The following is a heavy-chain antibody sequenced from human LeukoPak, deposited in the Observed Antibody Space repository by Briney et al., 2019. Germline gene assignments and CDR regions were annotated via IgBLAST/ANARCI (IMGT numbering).Heavy chain of an antibody. V-gene: IGHV3-30*02. J-gene: IGHJ4*02. D-gene: IGHD3-10*01. CDR2: IRYDGSNE. CDR1: GFSFSGYG. Sequence: GGSLRLSCAASGFSFSGYGMHWVRQAPGKGLEWVAFIRYDGSNEYYADSVKGRFTISRDKSKNSLYLQMNSLRAEDTAVYYCARLETYYYGSGSPALFDYWGQGTLVTVSS. CDR3: ARLETYYYGSGSPALFDY.